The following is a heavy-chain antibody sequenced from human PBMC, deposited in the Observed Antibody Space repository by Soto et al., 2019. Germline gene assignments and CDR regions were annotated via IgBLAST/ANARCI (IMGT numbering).Heavy chain of an antibody. CDR3: TTDLWLSMILAGLF. V-gene: IGHV3-15*07. CDR2: IKSKTDGGTT. CDR1: GFTFSNAW. D-gene: IGHD3-22*01. Sequence: EVQLVESGGGLVKPGGSLRLSCAASGFTFSNAWMNWVRQAPGKGLEWVGRIKSKTDGGTTDYAAPVKGRFTISREDSKNTLYLRMNSLKTEDTAVYYCTTDLWLSMILAGLFWGQGTLVTVSS. J-gene: IGHJ4*02.